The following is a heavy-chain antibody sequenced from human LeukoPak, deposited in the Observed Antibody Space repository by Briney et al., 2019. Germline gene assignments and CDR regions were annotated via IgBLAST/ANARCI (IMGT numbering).Heavy chain of an antibody. CDR1: AFTFSNYV. J-gene: IGHJ3*02. CDR2: ISASGERT. CDR3: AKAGPGTMTFDAFDI. Sequence: GGSLRLSCPASAFTFSNYVMSWVRQAPGKGLGWVSTISASGERTYHADSVRGRFTISRDNSKNTLHLQMNSLRADDTAVYYCAKAGPGTMTFDAFDIWGQGTVVTASS. V-gene: IGHV3-23*01. D-gene: IGHD3-22*01.